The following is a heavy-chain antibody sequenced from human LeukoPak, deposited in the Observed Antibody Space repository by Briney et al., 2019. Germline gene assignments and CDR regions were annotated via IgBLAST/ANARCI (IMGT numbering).Heavy chain of an antibody. J-gene: IGHJ5*02. CDR3: ANRLGIVVVP. CDR1: GFTFSNAW. D-gene: IGHD2-2*03. Sequence: PGGSLRLSCAASGFTFSNAWMSWVRQAPGKGLEWVSAISGSGGSTYYADSVKGRFTISRDNSKNTLYLQMNSLRAEDTAVYYCANRLGIVVVPWGQGTLVTVSS. CDR2: ISGSGGST. V-gene: IGHV3-23*01.